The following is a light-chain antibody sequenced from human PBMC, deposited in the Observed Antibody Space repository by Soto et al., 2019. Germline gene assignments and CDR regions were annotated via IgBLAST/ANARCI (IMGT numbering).Light chain of an antibody. Sequence: QSVLTQPASVSGSPGQSIATSCTGTSSDVGAYNFVSWYQHQPGKAPQLMSFDVSNRPSGVSDRFSGSKAGNTASLTISGLQAEDEADYYCTSYTPSGTYVFGIGTKVT. CDR3: TSYTPSGTYV. V-gene: IGLV2-14*03. CDR1: SSDVGAYNF. CDR2: DVS. J-gene: IGLJ1*01.